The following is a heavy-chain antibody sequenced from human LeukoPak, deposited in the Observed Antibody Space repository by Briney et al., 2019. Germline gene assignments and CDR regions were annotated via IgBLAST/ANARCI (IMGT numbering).Heavy chain of an antibody. CDR1: GFTFSSYG. V-gene: IGHV3-30*18. Sequence: GRSLRLSCAASGFTFSSYGMHWVRQAPGKGLEWVAVISYDGSNKYYADSVKGRFTISRDNSKNALYLQMNSLRAEDTAVYYCAKSGYSSGWFLNYYYYYMDVWGKGTTVTVSS. D-gene: IGHD6-19*01. CDR3: AKSGYSSGWFLNYYYYYMDV. CDR2: ISYDGSNK. J-gene: IGHJ6*03.